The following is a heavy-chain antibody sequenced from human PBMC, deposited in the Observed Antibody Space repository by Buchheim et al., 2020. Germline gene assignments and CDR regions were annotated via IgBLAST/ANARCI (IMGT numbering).Heavy chain of an antibody. D-gene: IGHD5-24*01. Sequence: QVQLVESGGGVVQPGRSLRLSCAASGFTFSTYAMHWVRQAPGKGLEWLAVISDDGTNNYYTDAVKGRFTISRDNSKNTVYLQMNSLRAEDTAVYYCARDLTAGDGYNPIDYWGQGTL. J-gene: IGHJ4*02. V-gene: IGHV3-30*03. CDR1: GFTFSTYA. CDR2: ISDDGTNN. CDR3: ARDLTAGDGYNPIDY.